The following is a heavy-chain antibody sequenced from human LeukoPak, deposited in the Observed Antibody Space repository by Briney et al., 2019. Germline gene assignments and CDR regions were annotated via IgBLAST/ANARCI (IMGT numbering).Heavy chain of an antibody. CDR2: ISAYNGNT. V-gene: IGHV1-18*01. CDR1: GYTFTSYG. Sequence: ASVKVSCKASGYTFTSYGISWVRQAPGQGLEWMGWISAYNGNTNYAQKLQGRVTMTTDTSTSTAYMELRSLRSDDTAVYYCARDTPPALSSGYWANYYYYGMDVWGQGTTVTVSS. CDR3: ARDTPPALSSGYWANYYYYGMDV. J-gene: IGHJ6*02. D-gene: IGHD3-22*01.